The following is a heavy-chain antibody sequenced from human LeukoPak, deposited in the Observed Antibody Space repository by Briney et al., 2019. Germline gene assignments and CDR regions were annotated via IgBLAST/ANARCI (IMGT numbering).Heavy chain of an antibody. CDR1: GDSINNNVYY. J-gene: IGHJ1*01. CDR3: ARVVVVVAATYAEYFQH. Sequence: SETLSLTCTVSGDSINNNVYYWGWIRQPPGKGLEWIAIISYSGTTYYNPSLKSRVTISVDTSKNQFSLKLSSVTAADTAVYYRARVVVVVAATYAEYFQHWGQGTLVTVSS. D-gene: IGHD2-15*01. V-gene: IGHV4-39*07. CDR2: ISYSGTT.